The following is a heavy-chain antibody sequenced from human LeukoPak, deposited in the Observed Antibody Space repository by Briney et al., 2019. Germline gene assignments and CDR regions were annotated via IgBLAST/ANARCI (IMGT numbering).Heavy chain of an antibody. V-gene: IGHV4-59*01. CDR1: GGSLSGYF. CDR2: IYYSGST. D-gene: IGHD3-22*01. Sequence: SETLSLTCDVSGGSLSGYFWSWIRQPPGKGLEWIGYIYYSGSTNYNPSLKSRVTISVDTSKNQFSLKLSSVTAADTAVYYCARVYYYDSSFAFVIWGQGTMVTVSS. J-gene: IGHJ3*02. CDR3: ARVYYYDSSFAFVI.